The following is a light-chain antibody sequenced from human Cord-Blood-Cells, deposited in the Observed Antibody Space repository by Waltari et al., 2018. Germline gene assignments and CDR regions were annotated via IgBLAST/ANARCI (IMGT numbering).Light chain of an antibody. J-gene: IGLJ2*01. CDR3: SSYAGSNNLV. CDR1: SSDVGGYNY. Sequence: QSALTQPPSASGSPGQSVTLSCTGTSSDVGGYNYVSWYQQHPGKAPTLMIYDVSKRPSGVPDRFSGSKSGNTASLTVSGLQAEDEADYYCSSYAGSNNLVFGGGTKLTVL. CDR2: DVS. V-gene: IGLV2-8*01.